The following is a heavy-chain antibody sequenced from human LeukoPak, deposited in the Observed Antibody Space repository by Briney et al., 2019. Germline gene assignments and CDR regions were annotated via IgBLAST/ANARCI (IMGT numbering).Heavy chain of an antibody. CDR1: GGSFSGYY. CDR2: INHSGST. D-gene: IGHD5-18*01. Sequence: PSETLSLTCAVYGGSFSGYYWSWIRQPPGKGLEWIGEINHSGSTNYNPSLKSRVTISVDTSKNQFSLKLSSVTAADTAVYYCASSLWILYYFDYWGQGTLVTVSS. V-gene: IGHV4-34*09. CDR3: ASSLWILYYFDY. J-gene: IGHJ4*02.